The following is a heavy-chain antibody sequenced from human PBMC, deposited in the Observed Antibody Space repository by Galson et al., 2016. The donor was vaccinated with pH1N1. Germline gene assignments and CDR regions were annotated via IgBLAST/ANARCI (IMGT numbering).Heavy chain of an antibody. Sequence: SLRLSCAASGLVFRAYSMHWVRQAPGKGLEWVAVLSYDETKEYYGDSVKGRLTISRDISKNALYLQMSRRRPDDTAVYYCARGPKSSSGWNFYYYGMDVWGQGTTVTVSA. D-gene: IGHD6-19*01. J-gene: IGHJ6*01. CDR1: GLVFRAYS. V-gene: IGHV3-30-3*01. CDR3: ARGPKSSSGWNFYYYGMDV. CDR2: LSYDETKE.